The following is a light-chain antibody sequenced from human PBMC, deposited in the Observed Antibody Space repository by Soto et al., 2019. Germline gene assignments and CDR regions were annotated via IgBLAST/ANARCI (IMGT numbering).Light chain of an antibody. CDR1: SNNVGSYNI. CDR2: EGS. J-gene: IGLJ2*01. V-gene: IGLV2-23*03. Sequence: QYVLTQPASVSGSPGQAITISCTGTSNNVGSYNIVTWYQQHPGKAPKLIIYEGSKRPSGISNRFSGSKSGNTASLTISGLEAEDEAEYFCCSYAPSTTIVVFGGGTKLTVL. CDR3: CSYAPSTTIVV.